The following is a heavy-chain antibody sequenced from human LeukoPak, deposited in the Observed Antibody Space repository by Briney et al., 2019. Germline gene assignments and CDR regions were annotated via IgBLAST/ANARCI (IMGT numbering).Heavy chain of an antibody. J-gene: IGHJ4*02. CDR3: AKGYSSSWYNYFDY. CDR1: GFTFSSYG. CDR2: ISYDGSNK. Sequence: GGSLRLSCAASGFTFSSYGMHWVRQAPGKGLEWVAVISYDGSNKYYADSVKGRFTISRDNSKNTLYLQMSSLRAEDTAVYYCAKGYSSSWYNYFDYWGQGTLVTVSS. V-gene: IGHV3-30*18. D-gene: IGHD6-13*01.